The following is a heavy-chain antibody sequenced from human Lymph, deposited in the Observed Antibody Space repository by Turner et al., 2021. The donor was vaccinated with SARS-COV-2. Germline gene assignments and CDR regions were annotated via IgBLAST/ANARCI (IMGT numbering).Heavy chain of an antibody. CDR2: IYSGGST. D-gene: IGHD3-3*01. V-gene: IGHV3-53*01. J-gene: IGHJ6*02. CDR3: ARDLMEVGGMDV. CDR1: GVTVSSIY. Sequence: EVQLVESGGGLNKPGGSLKRSCAASGVTVSSIYMSWVRQAPGKGLEWVSVIYSGGSTYYADSVKGRFTISRDNSKNTLYLQMNSLRAEDTSVYYCARDLMEVGGMDVWGQGTTVTVSS.